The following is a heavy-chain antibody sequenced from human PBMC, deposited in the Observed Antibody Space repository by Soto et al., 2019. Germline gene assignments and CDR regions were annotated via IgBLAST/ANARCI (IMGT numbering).Heavy chain of an antibody. V-gene: IGHV1-46*01. D-gene: IGHD3-22*01. CDR2: INPSGGGT. CDR1: GYTFTSYY. CDR3: AREIITMIVVVNTKSGLDY. J-gene: IGHJ4*02. Sequence: ASVKVSCKASGYTFTSYYMHWVRQAPGQGLEWMGIINPSGGGTSYAQKFQGRVTMTRDTSTSTVYMELSSLRSEDTAVYYCAREIITMIVVVNTKSGLDYWGQGTLVTVSS.